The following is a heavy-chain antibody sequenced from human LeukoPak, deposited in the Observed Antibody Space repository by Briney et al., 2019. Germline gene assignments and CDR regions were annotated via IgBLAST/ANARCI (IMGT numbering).Heavy chain of an antibody. CDR3: VRHQATTFDY. V-gene: IGHV3-7*01. CDR2: IKQDVREA. Sequence: GGSLRLSCAASGFIFSSSWMTWVRQAPGKGLEWVANIKQDVREAYYVDSVAGLFTISRDNTKHSLYLQMNGLRDEDTAVYYCVRHQATTFDYWGQGTLVTVSS. CDR1: GFIFSSSW. D-gene: IGHD1-1*01. J-gene: IGHJ4*02.